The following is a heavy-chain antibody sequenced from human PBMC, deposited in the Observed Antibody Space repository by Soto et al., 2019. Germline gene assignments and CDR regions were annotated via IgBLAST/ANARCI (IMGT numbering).Heavy chain of an antibody. V-gene: IGHV4-39*01. Sequence: QLQLQESGPGLVKPSETLSLTCTVSGGSITSSISDWDWIRQPPGKGLEWIGSMDHSGRTSYNPSLKSRLTISVDTSKNQFSLKLSSVTAADTAVYYCVRLDNTVTTAPFDYWGQGTLVTVSS. D-gene: IGHD4-17*01. CDR3: VRLDNTVTTAPFDY. CDR1: GGSITSSISD. CDR2: MDHSGRT. J-gene: IGHJ4*02.